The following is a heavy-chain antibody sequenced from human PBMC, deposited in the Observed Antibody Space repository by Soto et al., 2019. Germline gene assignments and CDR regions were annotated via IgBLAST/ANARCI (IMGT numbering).Heavy chain of an antibody. D-gene: IGHD3-22*01. Sequence: SETLSLTCAVSGGSISSSSYYWGWLRQPPGKGLEWIGSIYYSGSTYYNPSLKSRVTISVDTSRIHFSLKLISVAAADTAVYFCARQPYDSSDYFDYWGQGTLVTVSS. J-gene: IGHJ4*02. CDR3: ARQPYDSSDYFDY. V-gene: IGHV4-39*01. CDR2: IYYSGST. CDR1: GGSISSSSYY.